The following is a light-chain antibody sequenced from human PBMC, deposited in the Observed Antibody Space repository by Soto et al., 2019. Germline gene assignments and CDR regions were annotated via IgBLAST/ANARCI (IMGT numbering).Light chain of an antibody. CDR1: SSNIGAGFD. J-gene: IGLJ2*01. V-gene: IGLV1-40*01. CDR3: HSYDSSLGGPVI. CDR2: GSI. Sequence: QSVLTQPPSVSGAPGQRVTISCTGSSSNIGAGFDVHWYQQLPGTAPKLLISGSINRPSGVPDRFSGSKSGTSASLAITGLQAEDEADYYCHSYDSSLGGPVIFGGGNKVTVL.